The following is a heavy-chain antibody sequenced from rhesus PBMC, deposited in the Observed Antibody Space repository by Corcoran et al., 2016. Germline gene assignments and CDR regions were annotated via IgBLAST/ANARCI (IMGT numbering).Heavy chain of an antibody. V-gene: IGHV4-173*01. CDR2: IDSRGVT. D-gene: IGHD6-31*01. J-gene: IGHJ4*01. CDR3: ASEPRLVY. CDR1: GGSISGYW. Sequence: QLQLQESGPGLVKPSETLSLTCAVSGGSISGYWWSWIRQPPGKGLELIGRIDSRGVTASHPTRQGRVTISRATSKNQFSLKVSSVTAADTAVYYCASEPRLVYWGQGVLVTVSS.